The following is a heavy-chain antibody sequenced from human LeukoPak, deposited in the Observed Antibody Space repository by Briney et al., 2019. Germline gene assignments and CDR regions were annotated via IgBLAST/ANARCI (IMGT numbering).Heavy chain of an antibody. CDR1: GFTFSDYY. CDR3: ARTSGSYYFDY. CDR2: ISGTSSYT. J-gene: IGHJ4*02. V-gene: IGHV3-11*06. D-gene: IGHD1-26*01. Sequence: PGGSLRLSCAASGFTFSDYYMSWIRQAPGKGLEWVSYISGTSSYTNYADSVKGRFTISRDNAKNSLYLQMNSLRAEDTAVYYCARTSGSYYFDYWGQGTLVTVSS.